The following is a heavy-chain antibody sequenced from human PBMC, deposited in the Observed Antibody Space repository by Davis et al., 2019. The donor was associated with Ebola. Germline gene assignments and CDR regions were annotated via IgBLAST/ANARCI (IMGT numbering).Heavy chain of an antibody. J-gene: IGHJ5*02. D-gene: IGHD1-7*01. CDR3: ARGSNWNSVGWFDP. CDR2: ISRNGSNT. Sequence: GGSLRLSCAASGFTFSDYAMLWVRQAPGKGLEYVSGISRNGSNTYYGNSVKGRFTISRDNSKNTLYLQMGSLRAEDTAVYYCARGSNWNSVGWFDPWGQGTLVTVSS. V-gene: IGHV3-64*01. CDR1: GFTFSDYA.